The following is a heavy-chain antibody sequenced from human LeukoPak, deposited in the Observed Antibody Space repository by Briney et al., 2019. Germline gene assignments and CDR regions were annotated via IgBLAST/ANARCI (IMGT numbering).Heavy chain of an antibody. J-gene: IGHJ4*02. V-gene: IGHV3-23*01. Sequence: GGSLRLSCAASGFTFSSYAMSWVRQAPGKGLEGVSAISGSGGSTYYADSVKGRLTISRDNSKNTLYLQMNSLRAEDTAVYYCAKEFPRLWGGDYFDYWGQGTLVTVSS. CDR1: GFTFSSYA. CDR3: AKEFPRLWGGDYFDY. CDR2: ISGSGGST. D-gene: IGHD2-21*01.